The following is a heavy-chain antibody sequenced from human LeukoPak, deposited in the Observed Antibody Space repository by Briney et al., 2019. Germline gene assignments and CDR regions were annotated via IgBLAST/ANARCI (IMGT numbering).Heavy chain of an antibody. D-gene: IGHD5-24*01. J-gene: IGHJ4*02. Sequence: SETQSLTCAVYGGSFSGYYWSWIRQPPGKGLEWIGEINHGGSTNCNPSLKSRVTISIDTSKNQFSLKLNSVTAADTAVYYCARGRDGYNNYWGQGTLVTVS. CDR2: INHGGST. CDR3: ARGRDGYNNY. V-gene: IGHV4-34*01. CDR1: GGSFSGYY.